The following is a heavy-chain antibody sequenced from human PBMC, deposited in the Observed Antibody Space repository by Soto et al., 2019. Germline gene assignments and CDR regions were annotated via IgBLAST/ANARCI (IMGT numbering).Heavy chain of an antibody. CDR1: GGSIITSNW. Sequence: SETLSLTCAVSGGSIITSNWWSWVRQPAGKGLEWIGEVYRTGSTNYNPSLESRLTISVDKSKNQFSLKLTSVTAADTAVYYCARARATIAAAAIFDCWGQGTLVT. CDR3: ARARATIAAAAIFDC. J-gene: IGHJ4*02. D-gene: IGHD6-13*01. CDR2: VYRTGST. V-gene: IGHV4-4*02.